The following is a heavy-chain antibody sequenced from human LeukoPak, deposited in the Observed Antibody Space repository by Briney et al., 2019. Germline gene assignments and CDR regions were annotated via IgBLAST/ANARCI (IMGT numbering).Heavy chain of an antibody. CDR3: ARQFKMVTAYDY. CDR1: GYSFTNYW. CDR2: IYPADSDT. Sequence: GESLKISCKASGYSFTNYWIGWVRQMPGKGLEWMGSIYPADSDTSNRPSFQGQVTISADKSINTAYLQLSSLKASDTAMYYCARQFKMVTAYDYWGQGTLVTVSS. J-gene: IGHJ4*02. D-gene: IGHD5-18*01. V-gene: IGHV5-51*01.